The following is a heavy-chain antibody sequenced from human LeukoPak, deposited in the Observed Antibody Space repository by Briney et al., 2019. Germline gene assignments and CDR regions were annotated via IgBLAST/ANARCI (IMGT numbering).Heavy chain of an antibody. CDR2: IYYSGST. J-gene: IGHJ6*03. D-gene: IGHD6-19*01. CDR1: GGSISSGGYY. Sequence: SQTLSLTCTVSGGSISSGGYYWSWIRQHPGKGLEWIGYIYYSGSTYYNPSLKSRVTISVDTSKNQFSLKLSSVTAADTAVYYCARGGIAVAGTSLYYYYYMDVWGKGTTVTVSS. V-gene: IGHV4-31*03. CDR3: ARGGIAVAGTSLYYYYYMDV.